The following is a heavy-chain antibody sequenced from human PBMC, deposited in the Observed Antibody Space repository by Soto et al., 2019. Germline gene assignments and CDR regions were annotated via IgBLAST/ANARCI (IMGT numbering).Heavy chain of an antibody. V-gene: IGHV4-59*08. CDR3: ARRKGYWSTKEAFDL. J-gene: IGHJ3*01. D-gene: IGHD2-2*01. Sequence: QVQLQESGPGLVKPSETLSLTCTVSGGSVSSTFRNWFRQAPGKGLEWIGYINHSGSSNYSPSLRSRVTMAVDTSKSQFSLKLNPLSAADTAVYDAARRKGYWSTKEAFDLWGQGTLVTVSS. CDR2: INHSGSS. CDR1: GGSVSSTF.